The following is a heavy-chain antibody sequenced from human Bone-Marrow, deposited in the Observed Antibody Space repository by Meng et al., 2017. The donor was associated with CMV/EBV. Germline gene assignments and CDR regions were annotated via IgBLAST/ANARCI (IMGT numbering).Heavy chain of an antibody. CDR1: GYTFTGYY. V-gene: IGHV1-2*02. CDR3: ARPLDYRGTGARY. CDR2: INPNSGGT. Sequence: APVKVSCKASGYTFTGYYMHWVRQAPGQGLEWMGWINPNSGGTNYAQKFQGRVTMTRDTSTSTVYMELSSLRSEDTAVYYCARPLDYRGTGARYWGQGTLVTVSS. D-gene: IGHD4-11*01. J-gene: IGHJ4*02.